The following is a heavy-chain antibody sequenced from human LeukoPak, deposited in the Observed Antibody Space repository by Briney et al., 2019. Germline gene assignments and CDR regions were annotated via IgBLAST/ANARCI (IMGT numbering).Heavy chain of an antibody. CDR3: ARDRLQYYDSRGGRRAFDI. D-gene: IGHD3-22*01. Sequence: PGGSLRLSCAASGFIFDNYGMSWVRQAPGKGLEWVSGINWNGGSTGYADSVKGRFTISRDNAKNSLYLQMNSLRAEDTALYHCARDRLQYYDSRGGRRAFDIWGQGTMVTVSS. J-gene: IGHJ3*02. CDR1: GFIFDNYG. V-gene: IGHV3-20*01. CDR2: INWNGGST.